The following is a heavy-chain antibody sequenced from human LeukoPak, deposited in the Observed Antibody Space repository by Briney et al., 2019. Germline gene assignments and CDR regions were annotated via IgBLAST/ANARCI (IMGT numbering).Heavy chain of an antibody. CDR1: GGFINSYY. CDR3: ARHVVRGVIPTTYYSYYMDV. D-gene: IGHD3-10*01. V-gene: IGHV4-59*08. CDR2: IYDSGST. Sequence: SETLSLTCTVSGGFINSYYWSWIRQPPEKGLEWIGYIYDSGSTNYNPSLKSRVTISVDTSKNQFSLKLSSVTAADTAVYYCARHVVRGVIPTTYYSYYMDVWGKGTTVTISS. J-gene: IGHJ6*03.